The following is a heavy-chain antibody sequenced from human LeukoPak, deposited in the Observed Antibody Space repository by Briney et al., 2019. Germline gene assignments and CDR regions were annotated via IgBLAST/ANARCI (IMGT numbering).Heavy chain of an antibody. CDR2: ISYDGSNK. Sequence: GRSLRLSCAASGFTFSSYAMHWVRQAPGKGLEWVAVISYDGSNKYYADSVKGRFTISRDNSKNTLYLQMNSLRAEDTAAYYCARGDYYDSSGYPLYWGQGTLVTVSS. CDR1: GFTFSSYA. V-gene: IGHV3-30*04. D-gene: IGHD3-22*01. CDR3: ARGDYYDSSGYPLY. J-gene: IGHJ4*02.